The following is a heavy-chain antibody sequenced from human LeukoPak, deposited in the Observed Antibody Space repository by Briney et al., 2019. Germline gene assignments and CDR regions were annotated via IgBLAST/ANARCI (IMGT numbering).Heavy chain of an antibody. D-gene: IGHD5-24*01. Sequence: SVKVSCKASGGTFSSYGISGVRQAPGQGPEWMGGIIPIFGTANYAQKFQGRVTITADKSTTTAYMNLSSLRSEDTAVYYCAKTPVGMVPLAHWGQGTLVPVSS. CDR1: GGTFSSYG. V-gene: IGHV1-69*06. J-gene: IGHJ4*02. CDR2: IIPIFGTA. CDR3: AKTPVGMVPLAH.